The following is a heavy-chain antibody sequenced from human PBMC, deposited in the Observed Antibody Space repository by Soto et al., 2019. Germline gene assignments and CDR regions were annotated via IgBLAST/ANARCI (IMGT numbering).Heavy chain of an antibody. V-gene: IGHV4-31*03. CDR2: ISYSGST. Sequence: QVQLQESAPGLVQPSQTLSLTCTVSGGSISSGGYYWSWIRQHPGTGLEWIGQISYSGSTYYNTSLKSRVTTSVDRSRNQFALIVTSVTAADTAVSYCAGGVLPWGQGTLVTVSS. CDR1: GGSISSGGYY. CDR3: AGGVLP. J-gene: IGHJ5*01.